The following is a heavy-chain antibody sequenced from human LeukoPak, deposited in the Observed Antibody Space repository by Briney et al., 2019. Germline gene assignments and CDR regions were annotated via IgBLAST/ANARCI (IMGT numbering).Heavy chain of an antibody. V-gene: IGHV1-24*01. D-gene: IGHD3-10*01. J-gene: IGHJ5*02. CDR3: ARDGRGSRSSWFDP. CDR2: FDPEDGET. Sequence: ASVKVSCKVSGYTLSELSIHWVRQAPGKGLEWMGGFDPEDGETIYAQKFQGRVTMTEDTSTDTAYMELTSLRSEDTAVYYCARDGRGSRSSWFDPWGQGTLVIVSS. CDR1: GYTLSELS.